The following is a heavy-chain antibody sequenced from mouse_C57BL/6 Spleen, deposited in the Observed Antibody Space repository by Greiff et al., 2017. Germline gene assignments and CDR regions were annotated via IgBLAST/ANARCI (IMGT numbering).Heavy chain of an antibody. J-gene: IGHJ4*01. CDR1: GYTFTDYE. CDR3: TVVDY. CDR2: IDPETGGT. V-gene: IGHV1-15*01. Sequence: QVHVKQSGAELVRPGASVTLSCKASGYTFTDYEMHWVKQTPVHGLEWIGAIDPETGGTAYNQKFKGKAILTADKSSSTASMELRSLTSEDSAVYYCTVVDYWGQGTSVTVSS.